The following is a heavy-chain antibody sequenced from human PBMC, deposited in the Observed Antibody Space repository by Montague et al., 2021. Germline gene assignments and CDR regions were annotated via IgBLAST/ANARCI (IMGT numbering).Heavy chain of an antibody. CDR2: ISWNSNTI. V-gene: IGHV3-9*01. CDR3: AKEKGIYRVRGLDY. Sequence: SLRLSCAASGFRFDDYTMHWVRQVPGKGLEWVSGISWNSNTIDYVDSVKGRFTISRDHAKNSLYLEMNSLRAEDTALYCCAKEKGIYRVRGLDYWGQGTQVTVSS. CDR1: GFRFDDYT. D-gene: IGHD3-16*02. J-gene: IGHJ4*02.